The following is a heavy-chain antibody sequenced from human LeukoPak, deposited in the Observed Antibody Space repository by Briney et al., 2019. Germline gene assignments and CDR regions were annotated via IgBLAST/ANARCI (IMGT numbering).Heavy chain of an antibody. CDR3: ARDVFSLGDS. Sequence: PGGSLRLSCATSGFTFSRYGMHWVRQSPEKGLVWVSHINHDGTIRNYADSVRGRFTISRDIATLYLQMNSLGAEDTAVYYCARDVFSLGDSWGQGTLVTVSS. V-gene: IGHV3-74*01. D-gene: IGHD2/OR15-2a*01. CDR1: GFTFSRYG. J-gene: IGHJ4*02. CDR2: INHDGTIR.